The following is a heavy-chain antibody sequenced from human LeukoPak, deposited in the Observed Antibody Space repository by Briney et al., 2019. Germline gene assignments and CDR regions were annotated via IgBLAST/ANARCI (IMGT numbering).Heavy chain of an antibody. CDR2: IHNTGRV. Sequence: SETLSLTCTVSGGSFSSSSYYWSWIRQPAGKGLEWIGRIHNTGRVTYSPSLEGRVTISIDTSKNHFSLQLNSVTAADTAVYFCASGDFDCWGQGTLVTVSS. J-gene: IGHJ4*02. CDR1: GGSFSSSSYY. V-gene: IGHV4-61*02. CDR3: ASGDFDC.